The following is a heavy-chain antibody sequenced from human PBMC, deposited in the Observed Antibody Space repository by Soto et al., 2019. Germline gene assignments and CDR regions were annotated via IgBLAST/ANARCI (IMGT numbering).Heavy chain of an antibody. CDR1: GGSISSGGYY. CDR2: IYYSGST. Sequence: PSETLSLTCTVSGGSISSGGYYWSWIRQHPGKGLEWIGYIYYSGSTYYNPSLKSRVTISVDTSKNQFSLKLSFVTAADTAVYYCARDRADYGDFDYYYYMDVWGKGTTVTVSS. CDR3: ARDRADYGDFDYYYYMDV. J-gene: IGHJ6*03. V-gene: IGHV4-31*03. D-gene: IGHD4-17*01.